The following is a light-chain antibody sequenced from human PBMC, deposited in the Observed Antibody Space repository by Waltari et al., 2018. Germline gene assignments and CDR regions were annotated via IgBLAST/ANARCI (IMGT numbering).Light chain of an antibody. J-gene: IGKJ1*01. Sequence: DAVMTQSPVSLPVTLGQSASISCRSSQSLVHSDGNTYLNWFQQRPGQSPRRLIYKVARRDSGVPDRFSGSGSVTDFTLNISRVEAEDVGTYYCMQVTHWPRTFGQGTKVEIK. CDR1: QSLVHSDGNTY. V-gene: IGKV2-30*02. CDR2: KVA. CDR3: MQVTHWPRT.